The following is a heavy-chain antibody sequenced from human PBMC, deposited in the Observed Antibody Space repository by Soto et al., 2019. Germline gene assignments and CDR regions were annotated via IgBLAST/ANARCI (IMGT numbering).Heavy chain of an antibody. D-gene: IGHD6-19*01. J-gene: IGHJ5*02. V-gene: IGHV3-74*01. CDR2: INSDGSST. CDR3: ARGLAVHWFDP. CDR1: GFTFSSYW. Sequence: GGSLRLSCAASGFTFSSYWMHWVRQAPGKGPVWVSRINSDGSSTSYADSVKGRFTISRDNAKNTLYLQMNSLRAEDTAVYYCARGLAVHWFDPWGQGTLVTVSS.